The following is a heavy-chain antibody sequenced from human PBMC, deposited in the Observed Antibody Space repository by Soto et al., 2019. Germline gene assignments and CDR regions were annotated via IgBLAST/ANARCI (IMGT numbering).Heavy chain of an antibody. V-gene: IGHV3-48*01. CDR1: GFTFSSYS. Sequence: EVQLVESGGGLVQPGGSLRLSCAASGFTFSSYSMNWVRQAPGKGLEWVSYISSSSSTIYYADSVKGRFTISRDNAKNSLYLQMNSLRAEDTAVYYCARGQLIWSGYSAFDYWGKGTLVTVSS. J-gene: IGHJ4*02. CDR3: ARGQLIWSGYSAFDY. CDR2: ISSSSSTI. D-gene: IGHD3-3*01.